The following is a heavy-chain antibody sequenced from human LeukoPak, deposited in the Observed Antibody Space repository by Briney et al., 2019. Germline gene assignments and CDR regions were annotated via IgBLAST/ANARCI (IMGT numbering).Heavy chain of an antibody. Sequence: AASVKVSCKASGGTFSSYAISWVRQAPGQGLEWMGGIIPIFGTANYAQKFQGRVTITADESTSTAYMELSSLGSEDAAVYYCARDGTGGSYHYYYGMDVWGQGTTVTVSS. CDR2: IIPIFGTA. V-gene: IGHV1-69*13. J-gene: IGHJ6*02. CDR3: ARDGTGGSYHYYYGMDV. D-gene: IGHD1-26*01. CDR1: GGTFSSYA.